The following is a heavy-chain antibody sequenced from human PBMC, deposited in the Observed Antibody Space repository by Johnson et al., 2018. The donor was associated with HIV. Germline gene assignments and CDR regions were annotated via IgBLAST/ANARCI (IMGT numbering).Heavy chain of an antibody. V-gene: IGHV3-9*01. D-gene: IGHD5-24*01. CDR1: GFTFDDYA. CDR2: ISWNSGSI. J-gene: IGHJ3*02. CDR3: AKDKRRDGYNSDALDI. Sequence: QLVESGGGLVQPGRSLRLSCAASGFTFDDYAMHWVRQAPGKGLEWVSGISWNSGSIGYADSVKGRFTISRDNAKNSLYLQMNSLRAEDTALYYCAKDKRRDGYNSDALDIWGQGTMVTVSS.